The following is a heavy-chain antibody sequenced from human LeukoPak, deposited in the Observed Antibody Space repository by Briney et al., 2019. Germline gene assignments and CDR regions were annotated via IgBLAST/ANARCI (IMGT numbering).Heavy chain of an antibody. D-gene: IGHD5-24*01. J-gene: IGHJ4*02. CDR2: TIPIFGTA. CDR3: AEEAGDGYNYKGYFDY. CDR1: GGTFNSYA. Sequence: ASVKVSCKASGGTFNSYAISWLRQAPGQGLEWMGRTIPIFGTANYAQKFQGRVTITTDESTSTAYMELSSLRSEDTAVYYCAEEAGDGYNYKGYFDYWGQGTLVTVSS. V-gene: IGHV1-69*05.